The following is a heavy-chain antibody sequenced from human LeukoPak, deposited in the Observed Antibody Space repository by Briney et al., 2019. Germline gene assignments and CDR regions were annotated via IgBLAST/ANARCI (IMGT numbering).Heavy chain of an antibody. V-gene: IGHV3-30*18. CDR2: ISYDGSNK. D-gene: IGHD4-17*01. CDR3: AKDKWSYGDYSDY. CDR1: GFTFSSYG. Sequence: GGSLRLSCAASGFTFSSYGMHWVRQAPGKGLEWVAVISYDGSNKYYADSVKGRFTISRDNSKNTLYLQMNSLRAEDTAVYYCAKDKWSYGDYSDYWGQGTLVTVSS. J-gene: IGHJ4*02.